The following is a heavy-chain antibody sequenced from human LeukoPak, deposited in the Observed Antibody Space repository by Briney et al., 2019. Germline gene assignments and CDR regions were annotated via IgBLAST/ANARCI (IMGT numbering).Heavy chain of an antibody. Sequence: EASVKVSCTASGYTFTSYGISWVRQAPGQGLEWMGWISAYNGNTNYAQKLQGRVTMTTDTSTSTAYMELRSLRSDDTAVYYCARIITMVRGVKGNWFDPWGQGTLVTVSS. CDR2: ISAYNGNT. J-gene: IGHJ5*02. CDR1: GYTFTSYG. D-gene: IGHD3-10*01. V-gene: IGHV1-18*01. CDR3: ARIITMVRGVKGNWFDP.